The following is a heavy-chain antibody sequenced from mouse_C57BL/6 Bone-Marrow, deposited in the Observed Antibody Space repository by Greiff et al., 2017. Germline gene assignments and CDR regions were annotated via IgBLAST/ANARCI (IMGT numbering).Heavy chain of an antibody. CDR1: GYPFTSYG. J-gene: IGHJ2*01. D-gene: IGHD1-1*02. V-gene: IGHV1-81*01. Sequence: VQLVESGAELARPGASVKLSCKASGYPFTSYGISWVKQRTGQGLEWIGEIYPRSGNTYYNEKFKGKATLTADKSSSTAYMELRSLTSEDSAVYFCARRWGLSYYFYYWGQGTTLTVSS. CDR2: IYPRSGNT. CDR3: ARRWGLSYYFYY.